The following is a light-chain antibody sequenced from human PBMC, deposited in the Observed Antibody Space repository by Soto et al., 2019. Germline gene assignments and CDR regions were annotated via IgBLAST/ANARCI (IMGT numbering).Light chain of an antibody. CDR1: ALPKQY. Sequence: SYELTQPPSVPVSPGQTARITCSGDALPKQYAYWYQQKPGQAPVLVIYKDSERPSGIPERFSGSSSGTTVTLTISGVPAEDEADYYCQSADSSGTYVVFGGGTKLTVL. J-gene: IGLJ2*01. V-gene: IGLV3-25*03. CDR2: KDS. CDR3: QSADSSGTYVV.